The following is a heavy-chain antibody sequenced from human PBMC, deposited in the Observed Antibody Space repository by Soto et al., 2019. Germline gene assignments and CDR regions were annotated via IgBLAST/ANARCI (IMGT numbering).Heavy chain of an antibody. D-gene: IGHD1-26*01. CDR2: IKSKSAGETT. Sequence: EVQLVESGGGLVKPRGSLRLSCAASGLSFRTTWMAWVRQAPGKGLEWVGRIKSKSAGETTDYADPVKGRFTISRDDSKDTLYLHMDSLETGDTAVYYCSTGSPFSGSVFDYWGQGSLVTVSS. CDR3: STGSPFSGSVFDY. CDR1: GLSFRTTW. V-gene: IGHV3-15*05. J-gene: IGHJ4*02.